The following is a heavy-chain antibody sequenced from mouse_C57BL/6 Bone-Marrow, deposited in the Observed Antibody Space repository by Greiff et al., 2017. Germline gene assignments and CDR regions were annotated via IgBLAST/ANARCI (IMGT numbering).Heavy chain of an antibody. J-gene: IGHJ1*03. CDR2: ISNLAYSI. CDR3: ARSTMVTRYFDV. V-gene: IGHV5-15*01. Sequence: EVKVVESGGGLVQPGGSLKLSCAASGFTFSDYGMAWVRQAPRKGPEWVAFISNLAYSIYYADTGTGRFTISRENAKNTLYLERSSLRSEDTAMYYCARSTMVTRYFDVWGTGTTVTVSS. D-gene: IGHD2-1*01. CDR1: GFTFSDYG.